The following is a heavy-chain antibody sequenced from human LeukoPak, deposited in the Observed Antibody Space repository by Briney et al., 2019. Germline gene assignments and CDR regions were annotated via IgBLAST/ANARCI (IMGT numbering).Heavy chain of an antibody. CDR3: ARLNYFDY. Sequence: SETLSLTCTVSGGSISSGSYYWGWIRQPPGKGLEWIGSIYYSGSTCYNPSLKSRVTISVDTSKNQFSLKLSSVTAADTAVYYCARLNYFDYWGQGTLVTVSS. CDR1: GGSISSGSYY. J-gene: IGHJ4*02. V-gene: IGHV4-39*01. CDR2: IYYSGST.